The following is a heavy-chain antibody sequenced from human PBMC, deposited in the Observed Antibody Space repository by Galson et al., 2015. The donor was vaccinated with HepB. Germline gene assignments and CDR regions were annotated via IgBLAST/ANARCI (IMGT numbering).Heavy chain of an antibody. D-gene: IGHD3/OR15-3a*01. CDR1: GFTFAGYA. Sequence: SLRLSCAASGFTFAGYAMSWVRQAPGKGLEWVSRINSDGSSTSYADSVKGRFTISRDNAKNTLYLQMNSLRAEDTAVYYCARDQGTDYYYGMDVWGQGTTVTVSS. V-gene: IGHV3-74*01. CDR2: INSDGSST. CDR3: ARDQGTDYYYGMDV. J-gene: IGHJ6*02.